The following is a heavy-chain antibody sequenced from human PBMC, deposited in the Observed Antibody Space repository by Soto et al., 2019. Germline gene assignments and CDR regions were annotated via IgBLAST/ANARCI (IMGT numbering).Heavy chain of an antibody. Sequence: GGSLRLSCAAFGLTFSTYGMHWVRQPPGKGLEWVAVISYEGSNKNYADSVKGRFTISRDNSKNTLYLQMNSLRAEDTAVYYCAKDQTPTTVTTRGYYYYYGIDVWGQGTTVTVS. J-gene: IGHJ6*02. CDR2: ISYEGSNK. CDR3: AKDQTPTTVTTRGYYYYYGIDV. V-gene: IGHV3-30*18. D-gene: IGHD4-17*01. CDR1: GLTFSTYG.